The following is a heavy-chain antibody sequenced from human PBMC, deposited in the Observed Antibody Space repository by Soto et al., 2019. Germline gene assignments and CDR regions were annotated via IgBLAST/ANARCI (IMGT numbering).Heavy chain of an antibody. CDR2: ISYDGSHT. CDR3: ARGDPYYAMDV. J-gene: IGHJ6*02. V-gene: IGHV3-30*04. Sequence: QVQLVESGGGVVHPGRSLRLSCAASGFTSSNYFMHWVRQAPGKGQEWVAAISYDGSHTHYVDSVRGRFTISRDNSRNTLFLQMNSLSGEDTAVYYCARGDPYYAMDVWGQGTTVTVSS. D-gene: IGHD3-16*01. CDR1: GFTSSNYF.